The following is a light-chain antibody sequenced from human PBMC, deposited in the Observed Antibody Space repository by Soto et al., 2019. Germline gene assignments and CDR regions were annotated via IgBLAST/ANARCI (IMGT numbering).Light chain of an antibody. CDR3: QQYAASPWT. V-gene: IGKV3-20*01. CDR1: QAVNSTF. Sequence: EIELTQSPCSLSSSAGERATLSCRASQAVNSTFLGWYQKKPGQAPRLLIYFSSSRATGIPDRFSGRGSGTHFTLTISRLEPDDFAVYYCQQYAASPWTFGQGTKVEIK. CDR2: FSS. J-gene: IGKJ1*01.